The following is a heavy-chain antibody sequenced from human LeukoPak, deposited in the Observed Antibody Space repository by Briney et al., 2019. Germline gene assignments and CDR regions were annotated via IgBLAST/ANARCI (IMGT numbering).Heavy chain of an antibody. Sequence: PSETLSLTCAVYGGSFSGYYWSWIRQPPGKGLEWIGEINHSGSTNYNPSLKSRVTISVDTSKNQFSLKLSSVTAADTAVCYCAIGIREYYYYYMDVWGKGTTVTVSS. CDR2: INHSGST. D-gene: IGHD3-3*02. J-gene: IGHJ6*03. V-gene: IGHV4-34*01. CDR1: GGSFSGYY. CDR3: AIGIREYYYYYMDV.